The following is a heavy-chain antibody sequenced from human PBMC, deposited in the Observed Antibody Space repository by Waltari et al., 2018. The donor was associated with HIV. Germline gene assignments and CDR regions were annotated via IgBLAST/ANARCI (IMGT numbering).Heavy chain of an antibody. CDR2: IKSKSEGGTT. V-gene: IGHV3-15*01. CDR1: GITLSDAW. J-gene: IGHJ4*02. Sequence: EVQLVASGGGSVTPGGSLRISCAASGITLSDAWLSWIRQAPGKGLEWVGRIKSKSEGGTTDYAAPVKGRFIISRDDSKNTLYLQMNSLRTEDTGVYYCTADSWGKGILVTVSS. CDR3: TADS.